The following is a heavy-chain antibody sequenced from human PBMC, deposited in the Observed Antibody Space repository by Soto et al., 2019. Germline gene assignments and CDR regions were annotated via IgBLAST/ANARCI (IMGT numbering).Heavy chain of an antibody. J-gene: IGHJ4*02. CDR1: NFSISSGYY. CDR3: ARTHSGSYYSVFNY. D-gene: IGHD1-26*01. Sequence: SETLSLTCVVSNFSISSGYYWGWIRQSPGKGLEWIASIYRSGITSYNPPLKSRVTISVDPSKNQFSLMLTAVTAADTAVYYCARTHSGSYYSVFNYWGRGSLVTVSS. CDR2: IYRSGIT. V-gene: IGHV4-38-2*01.